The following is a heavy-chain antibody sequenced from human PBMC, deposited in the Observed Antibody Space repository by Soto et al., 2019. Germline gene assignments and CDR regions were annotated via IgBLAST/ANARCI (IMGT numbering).Heavy chain of an antibody. CDR1: GFSFDAYG. J-gene: IGHJ6*02. CDR3: AKESVETSYSYYGLDV. V-gene: IGHV3-30*18. CDR2: VSFDSKNK. D-gene: IGHD4-4*01. Sequence: GGSLRLSCAGSGFSFDAYGMHWVRQAPGKGLEWLTTVSFDSKNKYYIDSVEGRFTISRDNSKNMLFLQMNSLRHEDTAVYYCAKESVETSYSYYGLDVWGPGTTVTVSS.